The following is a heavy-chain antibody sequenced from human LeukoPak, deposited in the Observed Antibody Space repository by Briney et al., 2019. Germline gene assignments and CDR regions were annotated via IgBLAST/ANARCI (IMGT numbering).Heavy chain of an antibody. CDR2: ISAYNGNT. V-gene: IGHV1-18*01. D-gene: IGHD2-2*01. J-gene: IGHJ4*02. Sequence: GASVKVSCKASGYTFTSYGISWVRQAPGQGLEWMGWISAYNGNTNYAQKLQGRVTMTTDTSTSTAYMELRSLRSDDTAVYYCARDGLPGVPAGPGKDYWGQGTLVTVSS. CDR3: ARDGLPGVPAGPGKDY. CDR1: GYTFTSYG.